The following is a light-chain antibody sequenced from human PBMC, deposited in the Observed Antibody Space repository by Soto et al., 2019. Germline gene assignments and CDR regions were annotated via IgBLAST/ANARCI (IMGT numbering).Light chain of an antibody. CDR3: SSYTTSYTLV. CDR1: SSDVGAYNF. CDR2: DVT. Sequence: QSALTQPASVSGSPGQSITISCTGTSSDVGAYNFVSWYQQHPGKAPKLMIYDVTNRPSGVSSRFSGSKSGNTASLAISGLEAEDEADYYCSSYTTSYTLVVGGGTKVTVL. V-gene: IGLV2-14*03. J-gene: IGLJ2*01.